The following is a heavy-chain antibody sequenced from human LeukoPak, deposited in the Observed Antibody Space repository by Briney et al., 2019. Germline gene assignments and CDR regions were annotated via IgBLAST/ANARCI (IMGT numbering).Heavy chain of an antibody. V-gene: IGHV4-59*08. CDR1: GGSISSYY. Sequence: SETLSLSCTVSGGSISSYYWSWIRQPPGKGLEWIGYIYYSGNTNYNPSRKSRVTISVDTSKNQFSLKLSSVTAADTAVYYCARPSSSWYWYFDLWGRGTLVTVSS. CDR3: ARPSSSWYWYFDL. CDR2: IYYSGNT. D-gene: IGHD6-13*01. J-gene: IGHJ2*01.